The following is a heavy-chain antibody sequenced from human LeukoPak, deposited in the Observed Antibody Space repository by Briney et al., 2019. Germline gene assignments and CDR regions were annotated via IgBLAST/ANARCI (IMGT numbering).Heavy chain of an antibody. CDR3: TRTVYDSSGYYYFFDY. Sequence: SETLSLTCTVSGGSISSDYWSWIRQPPGEGLEWIGYVYYSGSTSYNPSLKSRVTISVDTSKNQISLKLSSVTAADTAVYYCTRTVYDSSGYYYFFDYWGQGTLVTVSS. J-gene: IGHJ4*02. V-gene: IGHV4-59*01. CDR2: VYYSGST. CDR1: GGSISSDY. D-gene: IGHD3-22*01.